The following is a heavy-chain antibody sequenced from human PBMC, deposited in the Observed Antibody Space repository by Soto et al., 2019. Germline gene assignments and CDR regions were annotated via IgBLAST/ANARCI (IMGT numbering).Heavy chain of an antibody. J-gene: IGHJ5*02. CDR1: GGSFSSYA. V-gene: IGHV1-69*01. CDR2: IIPTFGTA. D-gene: IGHD5-12*01. Sequence: QVQLVQSGAEVKKPGSSVKVSCKASGGSFSSYAISWVRQAPGQGLEWVGGIIPTFGTAKYAQKFQGRVTITADESTSTAYVELSSMRSEDTAVYYCASDVGYSGYVHNWFDPWGQGTLVTVSS. CDR3: ASDVGYSGYVHNWFDP.